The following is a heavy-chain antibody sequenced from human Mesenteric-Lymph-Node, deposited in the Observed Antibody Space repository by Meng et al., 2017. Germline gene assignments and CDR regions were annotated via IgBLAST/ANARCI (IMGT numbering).Heavy chain of an antibody. D-gene: IGHD2/OR15-2a*01. J-gene: IGHJ4*02. Sequence: EVQRVESGGGLVQPGGSLRLSCAASGFTFTDHYMDWVRQAPGKGLEWVGRITNTPNRYPTNYAASVKGRFTISRDDSKNSLYLEMNSLKIEDTAVYYCARDTSTSLDYWGQGALVTVSS. V-gene: IGHV3-72*01. CDR3: ARDTSTSLDY. CDR2: ITNTPNRYPT. CDR1: GFTFTDHY.